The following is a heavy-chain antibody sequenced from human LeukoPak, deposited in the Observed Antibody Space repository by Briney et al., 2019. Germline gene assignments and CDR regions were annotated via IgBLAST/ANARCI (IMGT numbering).Heavy chain of an antibody. CDR1: GDSISSYY. CDR3: ARHISGGATLD. D-gene: IGHD2-15*01. V-gene: IGHV4-59*08. Sequence: PSETLSLTCTVSGDSISSYYWTWIRQPPGKGLEWIAYIYYTGSTYYNPSLKSRVTMSVDTSKNQFSLSLSSVTAADTAVYYCARHISGGATLDWGQGTLVTVSS. J-gene: IGHJ4*02. CDR2: IYYTGST.